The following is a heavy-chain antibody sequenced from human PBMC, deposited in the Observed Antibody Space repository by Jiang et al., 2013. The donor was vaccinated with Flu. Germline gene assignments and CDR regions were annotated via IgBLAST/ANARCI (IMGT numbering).Heavy chain of an antibody. CDR2: IIPIFGTA. D-gene: IGHD1-14*01. CDR3: ATGIGLGGYFDY. CDR1: GGTFSSYA. Sequence: SCKTSGGTFSSYAISWVRQAPGQGLEWMGGIIPIFGTANYAQKFQGRVTITADESTSTAYMELSSLRSEDTAVYYCATGIGLGGYFDYWGQGTLVTVSS. V-gene: IGHV1-69*01. J-gene: IGHJ4*02.